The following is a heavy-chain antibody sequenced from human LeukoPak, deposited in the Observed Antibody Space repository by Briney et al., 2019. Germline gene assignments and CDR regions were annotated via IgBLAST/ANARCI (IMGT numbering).Heavy chain of an antibody. V-gene: IGHV1-69*05. CDR2: IIPIFGTA. CDR1: GGTFSSYA. Sequence: EASVKVSCKASGGTFSSYAISWVRQAPGQGLEWMGGIIPIFGTANYAQKFQGRVTITTDESTSTAYMELSSLRSEDTAVYYCARGIDSSGPIDYWGQGTLVTVSS. CDR3: ARGIDSSGPIDY. J-gene: IGHJ4*02. D-gene: IGHD3-22*01.